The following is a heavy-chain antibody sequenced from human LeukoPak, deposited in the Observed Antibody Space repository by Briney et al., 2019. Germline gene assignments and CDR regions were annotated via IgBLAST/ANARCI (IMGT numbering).Heavy chain of an antibody. CDR2: ISSSSSTI. J-gene: IGHJ4*02. CDR1: GFTFSSYS. Sequence: GGPLRLSCAASGFTFSSYSMNWVRQAPGKGLEWVSYISSSSSTIYYADSVKGRFTISRDNAKNSLYLQMNSLRAEDTAVYYCARARGIDIVVVPAAVNFDYWGQGTLVTVSS. D-gene: IGHD2-2*01. CDR3: ARARGIDIVVVPAAVNFDY. V-gene: IGHV3-48*04.